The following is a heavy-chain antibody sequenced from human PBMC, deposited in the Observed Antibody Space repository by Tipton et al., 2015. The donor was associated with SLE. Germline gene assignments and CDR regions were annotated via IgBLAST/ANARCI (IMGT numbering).Heavy chain of an antibody. V-gene: IGHV3-30*04. Sequence: SLRLSCAASGFTFDDYAMHWVRQAPGKGLEWVAVISYDGTNKYYADSVKGRFTISRDNSKNTLYLQMNSLRAEDTAVYYCARGRSWYDYGDYEDYWGQGTLVTVSS. J-gene: IGHJ4*02. CDR2: ISYDGTNK. CDR3: ARGRSWYDYGDYEDY. D-gene: IGHD4-17*01. CDR1: GFTFDDYA.